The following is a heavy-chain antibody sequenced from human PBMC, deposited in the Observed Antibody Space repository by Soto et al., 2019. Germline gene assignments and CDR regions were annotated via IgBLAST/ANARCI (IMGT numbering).Heavy chain of an antibody. Sequence: SVKVSCKASGGTFSSYAISWVRQAPGQGLEWMGGIIPIFGTANYAQKFQGRVTITADESTSTAYMELSSLRSEDTAVYYCARKLEMATITNYYYYGMDVWGQGTTVTVSS. V-gene: IGHV1-69*13. CDR2: IIPIFGTA. CDR1: GGTFSSYA. J-gene: IGHJ6*02. CDR3: ARKLEMATITNYYYYGMDV. D-gene: IGHD5-12*01.